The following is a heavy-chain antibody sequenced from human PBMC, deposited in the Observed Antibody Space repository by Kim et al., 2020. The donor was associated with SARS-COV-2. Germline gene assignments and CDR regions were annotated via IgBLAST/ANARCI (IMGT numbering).Heavy chain of an antibody. CDR3: GVFVRRSSFAY. CDR2: IKEDGNEK. J-gene: IGHJ4*02. CDR1: GFTFSSYW. V-gene: IGHV3-7*01. Sequence: GGSLRLSCAASGFTFSSYWMSWVRQAPGKGLEWVANIKEDGNEKYYVGSVKGRFIISRDNAKNSMYLQMNSLRAEDTAVYYCGVFVRRSSFAYWRQGTLV.